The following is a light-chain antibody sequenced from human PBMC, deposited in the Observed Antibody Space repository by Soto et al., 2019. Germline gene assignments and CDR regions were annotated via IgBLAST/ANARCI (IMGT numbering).Light chain of an antibody. CDR3: QQYNTYSPT. J-gene: IGKJ1*01. V-gene: IGKV1-5*03. CDR1: QSISSW. Sequence: DIQMTQSPSTLSAFVGDRVTITCRASQSISSWLAWYQQKPGNAPNLLIYKASSLESGVPSRFSGSGSGTEFTLTISSLQPDDFATYYCQQYNTYSPTFGQGTKVEIK. CDR2: KAS.